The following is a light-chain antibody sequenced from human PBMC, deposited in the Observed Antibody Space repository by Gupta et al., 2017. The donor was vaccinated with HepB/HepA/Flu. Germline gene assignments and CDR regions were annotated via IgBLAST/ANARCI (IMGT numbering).Light chain of an antibody. CDR3: QAWDSCTWV. V-gene: IGLV3-1*01. CDR1: KLGDKY. J-gene: IGLJ3*02. Sequence: SYELTQPPSVSVSPGQTASITCSGDKLGDKYACWYQQKPGQSPVLVIYQDSKRPSGIPERFSGSNSGNTATLTISGTQARDEADYYCQAWDSCTWVFGGGTKLTVL. CDR2: QDS.